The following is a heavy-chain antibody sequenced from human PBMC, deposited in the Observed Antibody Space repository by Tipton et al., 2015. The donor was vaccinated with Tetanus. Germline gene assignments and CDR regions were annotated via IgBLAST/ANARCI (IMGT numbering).Heavy chain of an antibody. J-gene: IGHJ4*02. V-gene: IGHV5-51*01. Sequence: QLVQSGPEVKKPGESLKISCQASGYTFTNAWIGWVRQMPGKGLEWMGVIYPGDSSTIYSPSFQGLVTISVDKSINTTYLRWTSLKASDSAMYYCARQEGYWGQGTLVTVSS. CDR1: GYTFTNAW. CDR3: ARQEGY. CDR2: IYPGDSST.